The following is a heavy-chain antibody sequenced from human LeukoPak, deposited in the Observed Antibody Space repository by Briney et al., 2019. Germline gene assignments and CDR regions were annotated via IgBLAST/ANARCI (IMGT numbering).Heavy chain of an antibody. Sequence: ASVKVSCKASGYTFTSYGISWVRQAPGQGPEGKGWISAYEGNTNYAQKLQGRVTMTTDTSTRTAYMELRSLRSDDTAVYYCARETGPLRYFDCPSLGAFDIWGQGTMVTVSS. D-gene: IGHD3-9*01. CDR2: ISAYEGNT. V-gene: IGHV1-18*04. J-gene: IGHJ3*02. CDR1: GYTFTSYG. CDR3: ARETGPLRYFDCPSLGAFDI.